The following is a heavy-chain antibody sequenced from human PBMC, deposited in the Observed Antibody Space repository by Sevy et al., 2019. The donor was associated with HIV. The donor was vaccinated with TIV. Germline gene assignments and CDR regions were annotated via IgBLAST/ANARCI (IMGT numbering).Heavy chain of an antibody. Sequence: ASVKVSCKASGGTFSSYGISWVRQAPGQGLEWMGGIIPILGTVNYAQKFQGRVTITADESTKTAYMELSSLRSEDTAVYYCARRPGNGWYYFAYWGQETLVTVSS. J-gene: IGHJ4*02. CDR3: ARRPGNGWYYFAY. V-gene: IGHV1-69*13. D-gene: IGHD6-19*01. CDR2: IIPILGTV. CDR1: GGTFSSYG.